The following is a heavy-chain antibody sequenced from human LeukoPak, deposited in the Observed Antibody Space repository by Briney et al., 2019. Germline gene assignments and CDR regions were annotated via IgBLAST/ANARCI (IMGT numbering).Heavy chain of an antibody. CDR2: TRNKANSYTT. CDR1: GFTFSDHY. CDR3: ARGRYSESRYYYAWSY. D-gene: IGHD3-22*01. J-gene: IGHJ4*02. Sequence: PGGSLRLSCAASGFTFSDHYMDWVRQAPGKGLEWVGRTRNKANSYTTEYAASVKGRFTISRDDSKNSLYLQMNSLKTEDTAVYYCARGRYSESRYYYAWSYWGQGTLVTVSS. V-gene: IGHV3-72*01.